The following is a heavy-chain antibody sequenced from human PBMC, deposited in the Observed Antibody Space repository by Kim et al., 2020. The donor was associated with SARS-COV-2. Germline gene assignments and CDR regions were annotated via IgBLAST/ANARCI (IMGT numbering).Heavy chain of an antibody. CDR3: ARAAGYSTYGMDV. D-gene: IGHD2-8*01. CDR1: GYTFTTYA. Sequence: ASVKVSCKASGYTFTTYAMHWVRQAPGQRLEWMGWINTGNGNTKYSQKFQGRVTITRDTSASTAYMELSSLRSEDTAVYYCARAAGYSTYGMDVWGQGTTVTVSS. J-gene: IGHJ6*02. V-gene: IGHV1-3*04. CDR2: INTGNGNT.